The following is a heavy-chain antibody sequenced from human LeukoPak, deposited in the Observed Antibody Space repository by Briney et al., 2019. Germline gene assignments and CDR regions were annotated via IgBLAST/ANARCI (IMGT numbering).Heavy chain of an antibody. CDR1: GFTFSSYG. J-gene: IGHJ3*01. D-gene: IGHD3-10*01. Sequence: GGSLRLSCAASGFTFSSYGMHWVRQAPGKGLEWVSGISGDGASTHYAESVKGQFTISRDNSQNTLFLQMNSLRVEDTAIYYCAKDSYVSGRPLHTFDVWGQGTMVTVSS. CDR2: ISGDGAST. CDR3: AKDSYVSGRPLHTFDV. V-gene: IGHV3-23*01.